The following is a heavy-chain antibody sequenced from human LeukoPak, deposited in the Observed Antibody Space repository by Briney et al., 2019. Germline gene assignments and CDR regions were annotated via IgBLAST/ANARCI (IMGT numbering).Heavy chain of an antibody. V-gene: IGHV1-2*02. Sequence: GASVKVSCKASGYTFTGYYMHWVRQAPGQGLEWMGWINPNSGGTNYAQKFQGRATMTRDTSISTAYMELSRLRSDDTAVYYCARRRRGSGTPATYGMDVWGQGTTVTVSS. CDR1: GYTFTGYY. CDR3: ARRRRGSGTPATYGMDV. D-gene: IGHD3-10*01. CDR2: INPNSGGT. J-gene: IGHJ6*02.